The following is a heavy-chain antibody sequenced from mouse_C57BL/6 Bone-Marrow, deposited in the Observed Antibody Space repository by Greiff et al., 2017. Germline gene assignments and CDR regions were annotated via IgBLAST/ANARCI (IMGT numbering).Heavy chain of an antibody. CDR1: GYTFTGYW. J-gene: IGHJ3*01. CDR3: ARGGNLYGNYEFAY. D-gene: IGHD2-1*01. CDR2: ILPGSGST. Sequence: VKLMESGAELMKPGASVKLSCKATGYTFTGYWIEWVKQRPGHGLEWIGEILPGSGSTNYNEKFKGKATFTADTSSNTAYMQLSSLTTEDSAIYDCARGGNLYGNYEFAYWGQGTLVTVSA. V-gene: IGHV1-9*01.